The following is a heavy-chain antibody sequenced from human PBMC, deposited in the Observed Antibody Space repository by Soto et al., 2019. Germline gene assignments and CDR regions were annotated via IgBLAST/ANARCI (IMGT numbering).Heavy chain of an antibody. CDR2: INPKSGAT. CDR1: GYTFEDHY. J-gene: IGHJ4*02. V-gene: IGHV1-2*02. D-gene: IGHD1-26*01. Sequence: QVQLVQSGAEVRKPGASVKVSCTVSGYTFEDHYLHWLRQAPGQGFEWMGWINPKSGATDYLQKFQGRVTLTRDASVNTSYLELSRVTSDDTALYFCARLPHSGSYYGFDYWGLGTQVTVSS. CDR3: ARLPHSGSYYGFDY.